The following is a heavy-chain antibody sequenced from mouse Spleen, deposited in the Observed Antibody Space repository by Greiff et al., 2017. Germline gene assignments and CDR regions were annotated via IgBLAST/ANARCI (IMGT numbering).Heavy chain of an antibody. CDR2: ISYDGSN. V-gene: IGHV3-6*01. Sequence: EVQVVESGPGLVKPSQSLSLTCSVTGYSITSGYYWNWIRQFPGNKLEWMGYISYDGSNNYNPSLKNRISITRDTSKNQFFLKLNSVTTADTATYYCALGITTLVATRTYYAMDYWGQGTSVTVSS. J-gene: IGHJ4*01. D-gene: IGHD1-1*01. CDR1: GYSITSGYY. CDR3: ALGITTLVATRTYYAMDY.